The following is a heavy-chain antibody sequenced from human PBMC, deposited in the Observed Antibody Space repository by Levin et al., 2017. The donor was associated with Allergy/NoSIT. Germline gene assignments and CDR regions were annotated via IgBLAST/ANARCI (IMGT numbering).Heavy chain of an antibody. V-gene: IGHV3-30*18. Sequence: GESLKISCAASGFTFSSYGMHWVRQAPGKGLEWVAVISYDGSNKYYADSVKGRFTISRDNSKNTLYLQMNSLRAEDTAVYYCAKDPVHCSGGSCGRRYYYMDVWGKGTTVTVSS. CDR3: AKDPVHCSGGSCGRRYYYMDV. D-gene: IGHD2-15*01. CDR2: ISYDGSNK. CDR1: GFTFSSYG. J-gene: IGHJ6*03.